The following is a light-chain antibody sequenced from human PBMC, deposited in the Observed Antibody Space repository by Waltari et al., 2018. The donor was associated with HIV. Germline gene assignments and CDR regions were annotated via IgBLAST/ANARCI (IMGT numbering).Light chain of an antibody. Sequence: QSVLTQPPSASGTPGQRVTISCSGSSSNIGRNTVNWYQQLPGTAPKLLIYSNNQRPSGVPDRFSGSKSGTSASLAISGLQSEDEADYYCAAWDDSLNVPVFGGGTKLTVL. CDR3: AAWDDSLNVPV. CDR1: SSNIGRNT. J-gene: IGLJ3*02. V-gene: IGLV1-44*01. CDR2: SNN.